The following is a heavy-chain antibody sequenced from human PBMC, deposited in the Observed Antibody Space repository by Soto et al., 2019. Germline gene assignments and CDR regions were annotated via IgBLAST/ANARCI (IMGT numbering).Heavy chain of an antibody. V-gene: IGHV1-69*08. J-gene: IGHJ4*02. Sequence: QVQLVQSGAEVKKPGSSVKVSCKASGGTFSSYTISWVRQAPGQVLEWMGRIIPILGIANYAQKFQGRVTITADKSTSTAYMELSSLRSEDTAVDYCARDSGYHSLAFGYWGQGTLVTVSS. CDR2: IIPILGIA. D-gene: IGHD5-12*01. CDR1: GGTFSSYT. CDR3: ARDSGYHSLAFGY.